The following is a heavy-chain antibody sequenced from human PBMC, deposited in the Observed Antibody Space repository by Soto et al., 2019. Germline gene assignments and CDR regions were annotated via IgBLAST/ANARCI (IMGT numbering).Heavy chain of an antibody. D-gene: IGHD6-13*01. V-gene: IGHV4-4*07. CDR1: GGSISEKY. J-gene: IGHJ5*02. CDR3: VASLAASGLNWLDP. CDR2: IFANGHT. Sequence: SETLSLTCIVSGGSISEKYWNWVRQPPGKGLEWIGLIFANGHTDYNPSLRSRVTMSVDASKDQFSLRLTSMTAADTAVYYCVASLAASGLNWLDPWGRGTLVTVSS.